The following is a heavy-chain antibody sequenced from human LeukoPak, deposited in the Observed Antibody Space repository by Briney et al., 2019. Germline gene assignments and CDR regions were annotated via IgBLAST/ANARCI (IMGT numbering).Heavy chain of an antibody. D-gene: IGHD1-1*01. CDR1: GFTFDRYW. V-gene: IGHV3-7*04. CDR2: IKQDESEK. Sequence: PGGSLRRSCAASGFTFDRYWMSWVRQAPGKGLEWVANIKQDESEKSYVGSVRGRFTISRDNAKNSLYLQMNSLRADDTAVYFCARGPSTGSGGDSWGQGTLVTVSS. CDR3: ARGPSTGSGGDS. J-gene: IGHJ4*02.